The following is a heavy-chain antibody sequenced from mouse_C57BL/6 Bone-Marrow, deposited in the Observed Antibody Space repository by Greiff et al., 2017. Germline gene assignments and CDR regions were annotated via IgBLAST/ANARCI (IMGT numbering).Heavy chain of an antibody. D-gene: IGHD1-1*01. CDR2: INPSSGYT. CDR3: ARGRAYYGSSPAWFAY. CDR1: GYTFTSYW. V-gene: IGHV1-7*01. Sequence: QVQLKESGAELAKPGASVKLSCKASGYTFTSYWMHWVKQRPGQGLEWIGYINPSSGYTKYNQKFKDKATLTADKSSSTAYMQLSSLTYEDSAVXYCARGRAYYGSSPAWFAYWGKGTLVTVSA. J-gene: IGHJ3*01.